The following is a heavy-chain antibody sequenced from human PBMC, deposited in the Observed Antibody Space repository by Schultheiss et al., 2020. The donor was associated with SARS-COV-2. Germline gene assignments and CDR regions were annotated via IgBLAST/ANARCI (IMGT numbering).Heavy chain of an antibody. V-gene: IGHV4-59*08. CDR3: ARGGGEIGAFDI. Sequence: GSLRLSCAASGFTFSDYYMSWIRQPPGKGLEWIGYIYYSGSTNYNPSLKSRVTISVDTSKNQFSLKLSSVTAADTAVYYCARGGGEIGAFDIWGQGTMVTVSS. D-gene: IGHD4-17*01. J-gene: IGHJ3*02. CDR1: GFTFSDYY. CDR2: IYYSGST.